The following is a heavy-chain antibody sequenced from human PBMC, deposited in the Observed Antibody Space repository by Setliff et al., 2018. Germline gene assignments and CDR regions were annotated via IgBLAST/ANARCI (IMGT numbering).Heavy chain of an antibody. CDR2: IYHSGST. CDR3: ARVDNFWSGPIDY. D-gene: IGHD3-3*01. CDR1: GYSISSGYY. V-gene: IGHV4-38-2*01. Sequence: SETLSLTCAVSGYSISSGYYWGWIRQPPGKGLEWIGSIYHSGSTYYNPSLKSRVTISVDTSKNQLSLKLSSVTAADTAVYYCARVDNFWSGPIDYWGQGTLVTVSS. J-gene: IGHJ4*02.